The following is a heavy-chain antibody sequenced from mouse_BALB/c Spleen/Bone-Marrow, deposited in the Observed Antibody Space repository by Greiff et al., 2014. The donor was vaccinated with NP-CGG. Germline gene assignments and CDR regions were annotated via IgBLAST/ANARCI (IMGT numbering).Heavy chain of an antibody. V-gene: IGHV14-3*02. CDR1: GFNIKDTY. CDR3: ARYYYGSSYFDY. D-gene: IGHD1-1*01. CDR2: IDPANGNT. Sequence: EVQLQQSGAELVKPGASVKLSCTASGFNIKDTYMHWVKQRPEQGLEWIGRIDPANGNTKYDPKFQGKATITADTSSNTAYLQLSSLTSEDAAVYYCARYYYGSSYFDYWGQGTTPTASS. J-gene: IGHJ2*01.